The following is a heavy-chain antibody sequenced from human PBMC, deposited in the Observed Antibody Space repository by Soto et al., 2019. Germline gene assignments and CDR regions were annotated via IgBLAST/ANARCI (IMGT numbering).Heavy chain of an antibody. J-gene: IGHJ5*02. CDR2: IFPSGST. D-gene: IGHD1-7*01. CDR1: GGSISCGGFY. CDR3: ARGGNSGNWFDP. V-gene: IGHV4-31*03. Sequence: QVQLQESGPGLVKPSQTLSLTCTVSGGSISCGGFYWNWIRQHPGKDLEWIGYIFPSGSTHYNPSLNSRVIMSADTSKNQLSLNLNSVTAADTAVYYCARGGNSGNWFDPWGQGTLVTVSS.